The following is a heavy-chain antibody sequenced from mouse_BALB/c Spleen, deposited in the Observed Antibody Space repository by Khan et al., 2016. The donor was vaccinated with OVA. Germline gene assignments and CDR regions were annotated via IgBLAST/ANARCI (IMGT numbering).Heavy chain of an antibody. CDR2: TNPTNGRT. Sequence: QVQLQQSGAELVKAGASVKMSCKASGYTFTNYWMHWVKQRLGQGLEWFAETNPTNGRTYYNEKFKSKATLTVDKSSSTAYMLLSGPTFEDSAVYYCARIKKIVATYFDYWGQGTTLTVSS. V-gene: IGHV1S81*02. J-gene: IGHJ2*01. D-gene: IGHD1-1*01. CDR3: ARIKKIVATYFDY. CDR1: GYTFTNYW.